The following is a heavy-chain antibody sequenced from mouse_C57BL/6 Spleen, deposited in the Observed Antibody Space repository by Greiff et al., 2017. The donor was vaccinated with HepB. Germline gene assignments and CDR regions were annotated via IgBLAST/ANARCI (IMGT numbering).Heavy chain of an antibody. Sequence: QVQLQQPVAELVKPGASVKLSCKASGYTFTSYWMHWVKQRPGRGLEWIGRIDPTSGDTKYNEKFKSKATLTVDKPSSTAYMQLSSLTSEDSAVCYCVREGNNYGSMDDWGQGTTLTVSS. D-gene: IGHD1-1*01. CDR1: GYTFTSYW. J-gene: IGHJ2*01. CDR2: IDPTSGDT. V-gene: IGHV1-72*01. CDR3: VREGNNYGSMDD.